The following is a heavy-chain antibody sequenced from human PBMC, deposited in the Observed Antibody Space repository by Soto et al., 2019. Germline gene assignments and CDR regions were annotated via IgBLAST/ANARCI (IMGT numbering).Heavy chain of an antibody. CDR3: AGYCSGGSCYGGY. J-gene: IGHJ4*02. D-gene: IGHD2-15*01. Sequence: PSETLSLTCTVSGGSISSYYWSWIRQPPGKGLEWIGYIYYSGSTNYNPSLKSRVTISVDTSKNQFSLKLSSVTAADTAVYYCAGYCSGGSCYGGYWGQGTLVTVSS. CDR2: IYYSGST. V-gene: IGHV4-59*01. CDR1: GGSISSYY.